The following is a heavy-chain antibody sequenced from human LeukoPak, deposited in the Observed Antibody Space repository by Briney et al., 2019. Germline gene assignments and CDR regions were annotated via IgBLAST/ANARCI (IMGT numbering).Heavy chain of an antibody. Sequence: GGSLRLSCAASGFTVSSNYMSWVRQAPGKGLEWVSVIYSGGSTYYADSVKGRFTISRDNSKNTLYLQMNSLRAEDTGVYYCARVQGSGLFRWYWGQGTLVTVSS. CDR2: IYSGGST. CDR1: GFTVSSNY. D-gene: IGHD2-15*01. J-gene: IGHJ4*02. V-gene: IGHV3-53*01. CDR3: ARVQGSGLFRWY.